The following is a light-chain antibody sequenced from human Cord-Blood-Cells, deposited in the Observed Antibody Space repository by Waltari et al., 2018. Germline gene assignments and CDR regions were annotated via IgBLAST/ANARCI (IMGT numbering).Light chain of an antibody. V-gene: IGKV4-1*01. Sequence: DIVMTQSPDSLAVSLGERATINCKSSQSVLYSSNNKNYLAWYQQKPGQPPKLLIYWSSTRESGVPVRFSCSGSWTDFTLTISSLQAEDVAVYYCQQYYSTPYTFGQGTKLEIK. CDR2: WSS. CDR3: QQYYSTPYT. CDR1: QSVLYSSNNKNY. J-gene: IGKJ2*01.